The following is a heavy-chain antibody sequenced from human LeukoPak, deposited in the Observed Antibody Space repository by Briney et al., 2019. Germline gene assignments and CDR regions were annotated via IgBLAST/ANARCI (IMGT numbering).Heavy chain of an antibody. CDR2: IYSGGST. CDR3: ARALAAAASFDY. Sequence: GGSLRLSCAASELTVSTNYMSWVRQAPGEGLEWVSVIYSGGSTYYADSVKDRFTISRDNSKNTLYLLMNSLRAEDTAVYYCARALAAAASFDYWGQGTLVAVSS. CDR1: ELTVSTNY. D-gene: IGHD6-13*01. V-gene: IGHV3-53*01. J-gene: IGHJ4*02.